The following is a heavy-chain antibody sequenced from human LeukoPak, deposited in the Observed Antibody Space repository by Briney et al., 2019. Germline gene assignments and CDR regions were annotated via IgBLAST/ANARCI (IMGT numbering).Heavy chain of an antibody. CDR3: ARAPGTTFDY. V-gene: IGHV4-59*08. D-gene: IGHD4-17*01. CDR1: GGSINNYY. CDR2: IYYSGST. J-gene: IGHJ4*01. Sequence: RASETLSLTCTVSGGSINNYYWSWIRQPPGKGLEWIGYIYYSGSTNYNPSLKSRVTLSVDTSKNQFSLKLTSVTAADTAVYYCARAPGTTFDYWGHGNMVTVSS.